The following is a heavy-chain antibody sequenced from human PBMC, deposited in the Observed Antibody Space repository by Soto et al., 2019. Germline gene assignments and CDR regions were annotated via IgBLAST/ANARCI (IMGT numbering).Heavy chain of an antibody. CDR3: ARGSSSWSPFDY. CDR2: ISGSGGST. V-gene: IGHV3-23*01. CDR1: GFTFSSYA. D-gene: IGHD6-13*01. J-gene: IGHJ4*02. Sequence: GGSLNLSCAASGFTFSSYAMSWVRQAPGKGLEWVSVISGSGGSTYYADSVKGRFTISRDNSKNTLYLQMNSLRAEDTAVYYCARGSSSWSPFDYWGQGTLVTVAS.